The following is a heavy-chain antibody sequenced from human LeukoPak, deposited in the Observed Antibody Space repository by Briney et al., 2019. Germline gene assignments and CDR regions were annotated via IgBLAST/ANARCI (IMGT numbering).Heavy chain of an antibody. CDR2: IYYSGST. V-gene: IGHV4-31*03. J-gene: IGHJ4*02. D-gene: IGHD6-25*01. Sequence: SETLSLTCTVSGGSIRSGDYYWNWIRQHPGKGLEWIGFIYYSGSTYYNPSLKSRVTISVDTSKNQFSLKLSSVTAADTAVYSSARDSKGYYYFDYWGQGTLVTVSS. CDR1: GGSIRSGDYY. CDR3: ARDSKGYYYFDY.